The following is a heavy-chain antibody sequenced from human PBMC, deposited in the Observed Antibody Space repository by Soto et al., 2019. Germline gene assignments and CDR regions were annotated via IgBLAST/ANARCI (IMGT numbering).Heavy chain of an antibody. Sequence: GASVKVSCKVSGYTLTELSMHWVRQAPGKGLEWMGCFDPEDGETIYAQKFQGRVTMTEDTSTDTAYMELSSLRSEDTAVYYCAIRYCSGGSCYHTNWFDPWGRGTLVTVSS. CDR3: AIRYCSGGSCYHTNWFDP. CDR2: FDPEDGET. J-gene: IGHJ5*02. D-gene: IGHD2-15*01. V-gene: IGHV1-24*01. CDR1: GYTLTELS.